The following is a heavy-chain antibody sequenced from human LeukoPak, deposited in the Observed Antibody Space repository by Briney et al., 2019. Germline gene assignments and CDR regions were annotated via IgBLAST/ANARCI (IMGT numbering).Heavy chain of an antibody. Sequence: PGGSLRLSCAASGFTFSSYWMHWVRQAPGKGLVWVSRINSDGSSTSYADSVKGRFTISRDNAKNTLYLQMNSLRAEDTALYYCARDPRYGVGYMDVWGKGTTVIVSS. D-gene: IGHD4-17*01. CDR3: ARDPRYGVGYMDV. J-gene: IGHJ6*03. CDR1: GFTFSSYW. V-gene: IGHV3-74*01. CDR2: INSDGSST.